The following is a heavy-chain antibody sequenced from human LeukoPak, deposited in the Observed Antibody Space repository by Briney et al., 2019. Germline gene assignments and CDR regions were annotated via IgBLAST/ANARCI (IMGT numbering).Heavy chain of an antibody. V-gene: IGHV3-53*05. Sequence: PGGSLRLSCAASGFTFSSSYMSWVRQAPGKGLGWVSLIYSGGSTYYAASVKGRFTISRDNSKNTLYLQMNSLRPEDTAVYYCAKGYNYAYEYWGQGTLVTVSS. CDR1: GFTFSSSY. CDR2: IYSGGST. J-gene: IGHJ4*02. D-gene: IGHD5-18*01. CDR3: AKGYNYAYEY.